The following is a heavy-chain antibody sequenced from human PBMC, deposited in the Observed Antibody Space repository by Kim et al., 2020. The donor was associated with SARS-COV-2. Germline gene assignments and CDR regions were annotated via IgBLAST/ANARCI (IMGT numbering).Heavy chain of an antibody. V-gene: IGHV4-39*01. CDR3: ARLNTYYDSSGYSSGDMDY. CDR1: GGSISSSSYY. Sequence: SETLSLTCTVSGGSISSSSYYWGWIRQPPGKGLEWIGSIYYSGSTYYNPSLKSRVTISVDTSKNQFSLKLSSVTAADTAVYYCARLNTYYDSSGYSSGDMDYWGQGTLVTVSS. D-gene: IGHD3-22*01. J-gene: IGHJ4*02. CDR2: IYYSGST.